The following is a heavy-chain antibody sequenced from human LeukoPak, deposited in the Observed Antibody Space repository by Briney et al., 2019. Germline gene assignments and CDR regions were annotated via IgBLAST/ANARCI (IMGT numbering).Heavy chain of an antibody. CDR3: ARRRDSGSLQHFDY. Sequence: GGSLRLSCAASGLTFTNYAITWVRQAPGKGLEWVSSISFSGSTYYADSVKGRFTVSRDNSKNTLYLQMSSLRAEDTAVYYRARRRDSGSLQHFDYWGQGTLVTVSS. V-gene: IGHV3-23*01. CDR1: GLTFTNYA. J-gene: IGHJ4*02. D-gene: IGHD1-26*01. CDR2: ISFSGST.